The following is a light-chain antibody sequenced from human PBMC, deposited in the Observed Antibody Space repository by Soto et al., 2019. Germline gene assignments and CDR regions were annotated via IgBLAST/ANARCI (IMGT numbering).Light chain of an antibody. J-gene: IGLJ3*02. Sequence: QSVLTQPPSVSGAPGQRVTIPCTGSSSNIRAGYDVHWYQQLPGTAPKLLIYGNSNRPSGVPDRFSGSKSGTSASLAITGLRAEDEADYYCQSYDSSLSGWVFGGGTKLTVL. CDR1: SSNIRAGYD. CDR3: QSYDSSLSGWV. CDR2: GNS. V-gene: IGLV1-40*01.